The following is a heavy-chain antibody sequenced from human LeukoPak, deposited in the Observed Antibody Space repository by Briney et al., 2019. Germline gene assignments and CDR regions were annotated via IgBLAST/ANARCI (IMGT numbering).Heavy chain of an antibody. J-gene: IGHJ5*02. CDR1: GGSTGSSSYY. D-gene: IGHD3-10*01. CDR2: ISYSGNT. CDR3: ARHYGP. V-gene: IGHV4-39*01. Sequence: PSETLSLTCTLSGGSTGSSSYYWGWIRQPPGQGLEWIGTISYSGNTYYNPSLKSRVAISVDTSKTQLSLRLSSVTAADTAVYYCARHYGPWGQGTLVTVSS.